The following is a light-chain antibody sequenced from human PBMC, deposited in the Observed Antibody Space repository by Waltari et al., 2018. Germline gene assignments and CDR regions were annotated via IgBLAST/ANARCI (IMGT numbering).Light chain of an antibody. V-gene: IGKV3-15*01. Sequence: EIVMTQSPATLSVSPGDRDTHSCRASQSVSSNLAWYQQKPGQAPRLLIYGASTRATGIPARFSGSGSGTEFTLTISSMQSEDFAVYYCQQYNNWPPPFGQGTKVEIK. CDR2: GAS. J-gene: IGKJ1*01. CDR3: QQYNNWPPP. CDR1: QSVSSN.